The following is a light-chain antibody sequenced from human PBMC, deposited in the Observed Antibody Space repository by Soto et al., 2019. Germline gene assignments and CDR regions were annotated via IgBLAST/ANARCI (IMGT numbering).Light chain of an antibody. Sequence: DIQMTQSPSSVSASVGDRVIISCRASQDIDRWLAWFQHKPGKAPKLLISTASSLQSGVPSRFSGSGAGTDFTLTSASLQFEDFATYYCLQSDTFPYTFGRETKLEIK. J-gene: IGKJ2*01. CDR3: LQSDTFPYT. CDR2: TAS. V-gene: IGKV1D-12*01. CDR1: QDIDRW.